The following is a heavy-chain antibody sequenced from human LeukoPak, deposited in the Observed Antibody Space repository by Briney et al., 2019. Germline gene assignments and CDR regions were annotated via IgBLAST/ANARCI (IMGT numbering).Heavy chain of an antibody. CDR1: GFIFDDYA. D-gene: IGHD6-13*01. CDR2: INWNGVST. Sequence: GGSLRLSCVASGFIFDDYAMSWVRQAPGKGLEWVSGINWNGVSTGYADSVKGRFTISRDNAKNSLYLQMNSLRAEDTALYHCARGDKQLVFERRKGGFDPWGQGTLVTVSS. V-gene: IGHV3-20*01. J-gene: IGHJ5*02. CDR3: ARGDKQLVFERRKGGFDP.